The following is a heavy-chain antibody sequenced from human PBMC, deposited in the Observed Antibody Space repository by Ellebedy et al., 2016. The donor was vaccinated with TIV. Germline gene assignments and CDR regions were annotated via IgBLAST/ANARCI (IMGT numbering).Heavy chain of an antibody. V-gene: IGHV3-23*01. J-gene: IGHJ4*02. CDR3: AKRATAAGSYFGF. CDR2: ISGSGETT. D-gene: IGHD6-13*01. Sequence: GESLKISCRASGFTFSAHAMTWVRQAPGKGLEWVAAISGSGETTYYADSVKGRFTISRDNSRNRLWLQMNILRADDRAVYFGAKRATAAGSYFGFWGQGILVTVSS. CDR1: GFTFSAHA.